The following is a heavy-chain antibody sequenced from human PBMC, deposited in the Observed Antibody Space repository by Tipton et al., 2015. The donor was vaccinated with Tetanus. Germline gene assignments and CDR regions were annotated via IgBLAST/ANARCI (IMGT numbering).Heavy chain of an antibody. CDR1: GGLITTGGYS. V-gene: IGHV4-30-2*01. CDR2: IYQTDST. D-gene: IGHD5-18*01. CDR3: VRGRGLGAYSFGFEY. J-gene: IGHJ4*02. Sequence: TLSLTCAVSGGLITTGGYSWGWIRQAPGQGLEWIGYIYQTDSTYYNPSLRSRLTISISRSKNQFSLKLTSVTAADTAVYYCVRGRGLGAYSFGFEYWGQGAQVPVSS.